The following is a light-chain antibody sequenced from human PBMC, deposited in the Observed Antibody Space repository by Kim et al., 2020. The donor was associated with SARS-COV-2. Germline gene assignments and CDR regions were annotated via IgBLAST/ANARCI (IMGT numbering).Light chain of an antibody. Sequence: SYELTQPLSVSAAPGKTATITCGGDNIGDKSVHWYQQKPGQAPVLVLYYDNDRPSGIPERFSGSNSGNTATLTISRVEAGDEADYYCQVWDSASDHVVFGGGTQLTVL. CDR2: YDN. CDR1: NIGDKS. V-gene: IGLV3-21*04. CDR3: QVWDSASDHVV. J-gene: IGLJ2*01.